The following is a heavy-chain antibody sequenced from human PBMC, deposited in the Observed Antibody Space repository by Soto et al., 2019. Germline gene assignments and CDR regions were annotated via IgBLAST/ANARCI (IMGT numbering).Heavy chain of an antibody. V-gene: IGHV1-69*01. CDR1: GDSFSSYA. D-gene: IGHD6-13*01. CDR2: IIPIFETA. CDR3: TASDSSSWQHEY. Sequence: QVPLVQSGAAMKQPGSSVKVSCKVSGDSFSSYAISWVRQAPGEGLEWVGGIIPIFETANYAQNFQGRVTITVVQSTTTAYSEVTRLNPQATAAFYCTASDSSSWQHEYWGKGTLI. J-gene: IGHJ4*02.